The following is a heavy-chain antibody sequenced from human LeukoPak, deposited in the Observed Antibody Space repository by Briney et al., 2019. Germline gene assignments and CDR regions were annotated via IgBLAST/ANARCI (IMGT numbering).Heavy chain of an antibody. CDR1: GFTFDDYA. J-gene: IGHJ4*02. V-gene: IGHV3-9*01. CDR2: ISWNSGSI. CDR3: AKDGYSSGWYSPDY. Sequence: SLRLSCAVYGFTFDDYAMHWVRQAPGKGLEWVSGISWNSGSIGYADSVKGRFTISRDNAKNSLYLQMNSLRAEDTALYHCAKDGYSSGWYSPDYWGQGTLVTVSS. D-gene: IGHD6-19*01.